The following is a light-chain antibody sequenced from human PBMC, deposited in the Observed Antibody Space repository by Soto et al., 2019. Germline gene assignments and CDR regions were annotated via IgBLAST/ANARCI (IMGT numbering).Light chain of an antibody. J-gene: IGLJ3*02. Sequence: QSVLTQPPSVSAAPGQKVTISCSGSSSNIGDHYVFWYQQLPGTAPKLLIYENDKRPSGIPDRFSGSKSGTSATLGITGLQTGDEADYYCETWDTILSAGVFGGGTQLTVL. CDR3: ETWDTILSAGV. CDR1: SSNIGDHY. V-gene: IGLV1-51*02. CDR2: END.